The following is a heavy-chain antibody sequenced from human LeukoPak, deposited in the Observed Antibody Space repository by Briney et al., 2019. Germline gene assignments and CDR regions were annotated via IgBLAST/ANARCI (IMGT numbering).Heavy chain of an antibody. Sequence: SQTLSLTCTVSGGSISSGDYYWSWIRQPPGKGLEWIGYIYYSGSTYYNPSLKSRVTISVDTSKNQFSLKLSSVTAADTAVYYCARDSALLRRPFDYWGQGTLVTVPS. J-gene: IGHJ4*02. D-gene: IGHD2-15*01. CDR2: IYYSGST. CDR1: GGSISSGDYY. V-gene: IGHV4-30-4*08. CDR3: ARDSALLRRPFDY.